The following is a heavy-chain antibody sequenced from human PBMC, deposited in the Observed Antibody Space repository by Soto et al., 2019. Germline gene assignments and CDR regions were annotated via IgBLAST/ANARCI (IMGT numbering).Heavy chain of an antibody. CDR1: GYTFTSYG. CDR2: ISAYNGNT. D-gene: IGHD3-3*01. V-gene: IGHV1-18*01. J-gene: IGHJ6*02. Sequence: ASVKVSCKASGYTFTSYGISWVRQAPGQGLEWMGWISAYNGNTNYAQKLQGRVTMTTDTSTSTAYMELRSLRSDDTAVYYCAREKGYYDFWSGYPADYYYDMDVWGQGTTVTVSS. CDR3: AREKGYYDFWSGYPADYYYDMDV.